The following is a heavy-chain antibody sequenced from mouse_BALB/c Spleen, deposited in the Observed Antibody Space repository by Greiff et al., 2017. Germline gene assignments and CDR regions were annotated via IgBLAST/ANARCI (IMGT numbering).Heavy chain of an antibody. CDR3: ASLYGKMDD. J-gene: IGHJ4*01. Sequence: EVKLVESGGGLVQPGGSRKLSCAASGFTFSSFGMHWVRQAPEKGLEWVAYISSGSSTIYYADTVKGRFTISRDNPKNTLFLQMTSLRSEDTAMYYCASLYGKMDDWGQGTSVTVSS. V-gene: IGHV5-17*02. CDR2: ISSGSSTI. CDR1: GFTFSSFG. D-gene: IGHD2-1*01.